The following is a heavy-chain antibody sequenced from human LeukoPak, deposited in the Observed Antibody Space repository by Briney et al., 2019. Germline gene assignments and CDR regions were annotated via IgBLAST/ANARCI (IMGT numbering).Heavy chain of an antibody. J-gene: IGHJ4*02. V-gene: IGHV3-7*03. Sequence: GGSLRLSCAASGFIFKDYWMIWVRQAPGKGLEWVANIKQDGSEKYYVDSVKGRFTISRDSAKNSLYLQMNSLRAEDTAVYYCARAVRVDYWGQGTLVTVSS. CDR3: ARAVRVDY. CDR2: IKQDGSEK. D-gene: IGHD2-8*02. CDR1: GFIFKDYW.